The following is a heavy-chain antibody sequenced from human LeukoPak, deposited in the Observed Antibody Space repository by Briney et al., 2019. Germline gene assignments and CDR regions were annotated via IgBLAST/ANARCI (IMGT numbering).Heavy chain of an antibody. D-gene: IGHD4-17*01. CDR1: GFTVSSNY. CDR3: ARDQDYAFDY. V-gene: IGHV3-48*02. CDR2: IYSGSSTI. Sequence: GGSLRLSCAASGFTVSSNYMSWVRQAPGKGLEWVSHIYSGSSTISYADSVQGRFTISRDNAKNSVYLQMNSLRDEDTAVYYCARDQDYAFDYWGQGTLVTVSS. J-gene: IGHJ4*02.